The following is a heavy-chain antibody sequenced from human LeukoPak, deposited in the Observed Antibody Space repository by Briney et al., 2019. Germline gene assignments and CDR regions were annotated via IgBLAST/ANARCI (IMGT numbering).Heavy chain of an antibody. CDR3: ARVRRTTVTSYLDY. V-gene: IGHV4-34*01. Sequence: SETLSLTCAVYGGSFSGYYWSWIRQPPGKGLEWIGEINHSGSTNYNPSLKSRVTISVDTSKNQFSLKLSSVTAADTAVYYCARVRRTTVTSYLDYWGQGTLVTVSS. CDR1: GGSFSGYY. J-gene: IGHJ4*02. CDR2: INHSGST. D-gene: IGHD4-11*01.